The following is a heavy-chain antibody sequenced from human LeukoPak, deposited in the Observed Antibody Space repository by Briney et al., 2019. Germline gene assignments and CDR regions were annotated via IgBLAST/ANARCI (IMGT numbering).Heavy chain of an antibody. CDR3: ARVDTAMASYYYYYMDV. Sequence: PSETLSLTCAVYGGSFSGYYWSWIRQPPGKGLEWIGEINHSGSTNYNPSLTSRVTISVDTSKNQFSLKLSSVTAADTAVYYCARVDTAMASYYYYYMDVWGKGTTVTVSS. CDR1: GGSFSGYY. D-gene: IGHD5-18*01. CDR2: INHSGST. J-gene: IGHJ6*03. V-gene: IGHV4-34*01.